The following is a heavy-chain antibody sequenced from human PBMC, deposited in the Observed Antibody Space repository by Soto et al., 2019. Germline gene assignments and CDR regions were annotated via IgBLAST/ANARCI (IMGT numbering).Heavy chain of an antibody. J-gene: IGHJ6*02. Sequence: SGPTLVNPTQTLTLTCTFSGFSLSTGGVGVGWIRQPPGKALEWLALIYWDDDKRYSPSLRSRLTVTKDTSKNQVVLTMTNMDPVDTATYYCAHSRCGGDCLQSDSSHYYYGMDVWGQGTTVTVSS. CDR2: IYWDDDK. V-gene: IGHV2-5*02. CDR1: GFSLSTGGVG. CDR3: AHSRCGGDCLQSDSSHYYYGMDV. D-gene: IGHD2-21*02.